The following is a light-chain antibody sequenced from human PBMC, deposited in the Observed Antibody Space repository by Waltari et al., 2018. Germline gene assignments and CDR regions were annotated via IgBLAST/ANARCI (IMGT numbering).Light chain of an antibody. CDR1: QSVASY. CDR2: DAS. Sequence: EIVLTQSPAILSLSPGERATLSCRASQSVASYLAWYQQKPGQAPRLLIYDASNRASGIPARFSGSGSGTDFTLTISSLEPEDFAVYYCQQHYSNPVFGQGTRLELK. V-gene: IGKV3-11*01. J-gene: IGKJ5*01. CDR3: QQHYSNPV.